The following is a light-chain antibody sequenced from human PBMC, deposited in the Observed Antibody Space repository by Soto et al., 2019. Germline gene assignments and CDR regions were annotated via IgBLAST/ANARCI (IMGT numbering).Light chain of an antibody. CDR2: GNS. V-gene: IGLV1-40*01. CDR3: QSSDSTLRGV. CDR1: SSNIGAGYD. J-gene: IGLJ2*01. Sequence: QSVLTQPPSVSGAPGQRVTISCTGSSSNIGAGYDVHWYQQLPGTAPKLLIYGNSNRPSGVPDRFSASKSGTSASLAITGLQAEDEADYSCQSSDSTLRGVFGGGTKVTVL.